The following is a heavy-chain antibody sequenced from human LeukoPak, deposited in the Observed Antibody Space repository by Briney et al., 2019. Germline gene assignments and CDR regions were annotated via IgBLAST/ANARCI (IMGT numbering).Heavy chain of an antibody. CDR2: ISAYNGNT. CDR1: GYTFTSYG. V-gene: IGHV1-18*01. D-gene: IGHD5-12*01. Sequence: GASVKVSCKASGYTFTSYGISWVRQAPGQGLEWMGWISAYNGNTNYAQKLQGRVTMTTDTSTSTAYMELRSLRSDDTAVYYCAREGVDMVATITDNAFDIWGQGTMVTVSS. CDR3: AREGVDMVATITDNAFDI. J-gene: IGHJ3*02.